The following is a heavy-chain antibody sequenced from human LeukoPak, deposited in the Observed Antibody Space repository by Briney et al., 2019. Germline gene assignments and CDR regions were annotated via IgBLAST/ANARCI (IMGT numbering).Heavy chain of an antibody. CDR1: GFTVTTYA. V-gene: IGHV3-23*01. Sequence: GGSLRLSCTASGFTVTTYAMSWVRQAPGKGLKWVSGISGSGSSTYYADSVKGRFTISRDTSKNTLYLEMDSLRADDTAVYYCAKCGMSTIGELDYWGQGTLVTVSS. J-gene: IGHJ4*02. CDR3: AKCGMSTIGELDY. D-gene: IGHD5-24*01. CDR2: ISGSGSST.